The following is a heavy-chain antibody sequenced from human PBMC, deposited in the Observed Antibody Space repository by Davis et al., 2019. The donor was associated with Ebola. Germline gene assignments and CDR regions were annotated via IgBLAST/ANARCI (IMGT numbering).Heavy chain of an antibody. Sequence: SETLSLTCAVSGGSIRTNWWSWVRQSPGKGLEWIGEIDHSGSTNYNPSLKSRVTISVDTSKNQFSLKLSSVTAADTAVYYCARGRFYYDFWSGYFFDPWGQGTLVTVSS. CDR1: GGSIRTNW. D-gene: IGHD3-3*01. CDR3: ARGRFYYDFWSGYFFDP. V-gene: IGHV4-4*02. J-gene: IGHJ5*02. CDR2: IDHSGST.